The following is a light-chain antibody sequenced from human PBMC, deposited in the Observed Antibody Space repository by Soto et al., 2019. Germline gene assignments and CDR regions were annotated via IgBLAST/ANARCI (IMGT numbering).Light chain of an antibody. CDR3: QQYNSYSIT. CDR2: DAS. V-gene: IGKV1-5*01. CDR1: QSISSW. J-gene: IGKJ5*01. Sequence: DIQMTQSPSTLSASVGDRVTITCRASQSISSWLAWYQQKPVKAPKLLIYDASSLESGVPSRFSGSGSGTECTLTISSLQPDDFATYYYQQYNSYSITFGQGTRLEIK.